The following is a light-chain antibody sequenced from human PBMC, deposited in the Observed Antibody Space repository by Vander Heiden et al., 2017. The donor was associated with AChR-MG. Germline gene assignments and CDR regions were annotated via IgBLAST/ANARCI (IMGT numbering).Light chain of an antibody. J-gene: IGLJ2*01. CDR1: TSNIGTYP. CDR3: AAWHDSLNGGL. Sequence: QSVLTQPPSVSGTPGQRVTIPCSGSTSNIGTYPVNWYRQLPGAAPTLVIHNDDQRPSGVPDRFSGSRSGSSASLAISGLHSDDESTYVCAAWHDSLNGGLFGRGTKLTVL. V-gene: IGLV1-44*01. CDR2: NDD.